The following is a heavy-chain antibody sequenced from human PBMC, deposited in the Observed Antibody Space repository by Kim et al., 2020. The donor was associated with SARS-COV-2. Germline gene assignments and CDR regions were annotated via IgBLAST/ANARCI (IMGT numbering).Heavy chain of an antibody. CDR3: SSSGVRYYGMDV. V-gene: IGHV4-59*01. J-gene: IGHJ6*02. D-gene: IGHD2-15*01. CDR1: GGSMNTFF. Sequence: SETLSLTCTVSGGSMNTFFWSWIRQSPGKGLEWIGHIRGTGETNYNPSLKSRVIISVDTSKNQFSLKMTSVTAADAAVYFCSSSGVRYYGMDVCGQGTTV. CDR2: IRGTGET.